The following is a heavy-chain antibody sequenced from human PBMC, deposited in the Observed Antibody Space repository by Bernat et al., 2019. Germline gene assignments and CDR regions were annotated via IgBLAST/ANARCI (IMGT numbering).Heavy chain of an antibody. V-gene: IGHV3-53*04. CDR2: IYSGGST. CDR3: AMDRRIAAAGTGYQDAFDF. D-gene: IGHD6-13*01. J-gene: IGHJ3*01. Sequence: EVQPVESGGGLVQPGGSLRLSCAASGFTVSSNYMSWVRQAPGKGLEWASVIYSGGSTYYADSVKGRFTISRHNSKNTMYLQMNSLRAEDTAVYYCAMDRRIAAAGTGYQDAFDFWGQETMVTVSS. CDR1: GFTVSSNY.